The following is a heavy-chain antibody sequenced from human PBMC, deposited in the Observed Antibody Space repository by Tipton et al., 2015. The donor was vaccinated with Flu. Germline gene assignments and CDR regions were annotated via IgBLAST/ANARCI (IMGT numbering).Heavy chain of an antibody. CDR1: GFDFESFA. CDR3: ARGRGYCVTTTCLLPFDF. Sequence: SLRLSCATSGFDFESFAMHWVRQAPGKGLEWVSLIRYDGSNKYYADSVKGRFTVSRDNSKNTLYLQLNSLRAEDTAVYYCARGRGYCVTTTCLLPFDFWGQGTLVTVSS. D-gene: IGHD2-2*01. V-gene: IGHV3-33*01. J-gene: IGHJ4*02. CDR2: IRYDGSNK.